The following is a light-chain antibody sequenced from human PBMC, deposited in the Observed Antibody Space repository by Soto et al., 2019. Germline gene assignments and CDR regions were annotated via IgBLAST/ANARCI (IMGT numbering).Light chain of an antibody. V-gene: IGLV2-8*01. CDR1: SSDVGGYKY. J-gene: IGLJ1*01. Sequence: QSVLIQPPSASGSPGQSVTISCTGTSSDVGGYKYVSWYQQYPGKAPKLMIYAVNKRPSGVPDRFSGSKSGNTASLTVSGLQAEDEADYYCSSYAGSNNYVFGTGTKVTLL. CDR2: AVN. CDR3: SSYAGSNNYV.